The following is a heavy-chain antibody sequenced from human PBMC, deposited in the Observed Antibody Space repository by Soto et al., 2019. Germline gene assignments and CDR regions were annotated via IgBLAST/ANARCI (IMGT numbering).Heavy chain of an antibody. CDR2: IGTAGDT. Sequence: GSLRLSCAASGFTFSSYDMHWVRQATGKGLEWVSAIGTAGDTYYPGSVKGRFTISRENAKNSLYLQMNSLRAGDTAAYYCARGLGGYAFDIWGQGTMVTVSS. D-gene: IGHD3-10*01. CDR3: ARGLGGYAFDI. V-gene: IGHV3-13*01. CDR1: GFTFSSYD. J-gene: IGHJ3*02.